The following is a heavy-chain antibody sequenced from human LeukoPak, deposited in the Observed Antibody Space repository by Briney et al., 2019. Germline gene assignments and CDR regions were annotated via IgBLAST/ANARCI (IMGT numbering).Heavy chain of an antibody. CDR2: XXXYNGNT. D-gene: IGHD2-2*02. CDR1: TSYG. V-gene: IGHV1-18*01. Sequence: TSYGISWVRQAPGQGLEWMGWXXXYNGNTNYAQKLQGRVTMTTDTSTSTAYMELRSLRSDDTAVYYCARDLIVVVPAAIGGNWFDPWGQGTLVTVSS. CDR3: ARDLIVVVPAAIGGNWFDP. J-gene: IGHJ5*02.